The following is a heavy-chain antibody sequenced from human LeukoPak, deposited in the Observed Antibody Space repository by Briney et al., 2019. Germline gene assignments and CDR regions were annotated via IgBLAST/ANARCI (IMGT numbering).Heavy chain of an antibody. Sequence: SETLSLTCTVSGGSISSYYWSWIRQPPGKRLEWIGHIYYSGSTNYNPSLKSRVTISVDTSKNQFSLKLSSVTAADTAVYYCARGGYDSSGYGPLFDYWGQGTLVTVSS. D-gene: IGHD3-22*01. CDR3: ARGGYDSSGYGPLFDY. V-gene: IGHV4-59*01. J-gene: IGHJ4*02. CDR2: IYYSGST. CDR1: GGSISSYY.